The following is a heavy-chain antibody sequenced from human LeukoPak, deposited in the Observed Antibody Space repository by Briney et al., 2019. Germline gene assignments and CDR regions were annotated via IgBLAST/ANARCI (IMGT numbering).Heavy chain of an antibody. CDR1: GFTITNYA. CDR2: ISGNGIST. D-gene: IGHD1-1*01. Sequence: GGSLRLSCAASGFTITNYAMSWVRQAPGKGLEWVSGISGNGISTYYADSVKGRFTISRDNSKSTLYLQMDSLRADDTAVYYCAKEPSWNYYYYYSMDVWGKGTTVTVSS. V-gene: IGHV3-23*01. CDR3: AKEPSWNYYYYYSMDV. J-gene: IGHJ6*03.